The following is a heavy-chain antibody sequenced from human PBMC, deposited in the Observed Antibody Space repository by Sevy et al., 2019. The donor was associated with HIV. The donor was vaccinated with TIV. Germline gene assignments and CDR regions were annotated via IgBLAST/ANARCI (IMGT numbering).Heavy chain of an antibody. CDR1: GFTFSKYS. D-gene: IGHD2-8*01. CDR3: AREGCTKPHDY. V-gene: IGHV3-23*01. J-gene: IGHJ4*02. Sequence: GGSLRLSFAASGFTFSKYSMSWVRQPPGKGLEWVSTLSFGCGEINYADSVKGRFTISRDNSKSSVYLQMNNLRPEDTDVYYCAREGCTKPHDYWGQGTLVTVSS. CDR2: LSFGCGEI.